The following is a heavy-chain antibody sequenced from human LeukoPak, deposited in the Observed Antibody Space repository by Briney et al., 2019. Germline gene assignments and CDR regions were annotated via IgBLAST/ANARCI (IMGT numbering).Heavy chain of an antibody. CDR1: GFTFSTYA. V-gene: IGHV3-23*01. Sequence: GGSLRLSCAASGFTFSTYAMSWVRQAPGKGLQWVSLISGSGDGAHYADSVKGRFTISRDNSKNTVYLQMTNLRAEDTAVYYCARAWDYYGSGSYPDYWGQGTLVTVSS. D-gene: IGHD3-10*01. J-gene: IGHJ4*02. CDR2: ISGSGDGA. CDR3: ARAWDYYGSGSYPDY.